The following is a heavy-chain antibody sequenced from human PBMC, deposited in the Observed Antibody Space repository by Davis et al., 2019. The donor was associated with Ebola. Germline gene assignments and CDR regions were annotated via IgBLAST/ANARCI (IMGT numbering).Heavy chain of an antibody. CDR3: ARDLWRYDYVWGGSGAFDI. CDR2: INPSGGST. CDR1: GYTFTGYY. J-gene: IGHJ3*02. V-gene: IGHV1-46*01. Sequence: ASVKVSCKASGYTFTGYYMHWVRQAPGQGLEWMGIINPSGGSTSYAQKFQGRVTMTRDTSTSTVYMELSSLRSEDTAVYYCARDLWRYDYVWGGSGAFDIWGQGTMVTVSS. D-gene: IGHD3-16*01.